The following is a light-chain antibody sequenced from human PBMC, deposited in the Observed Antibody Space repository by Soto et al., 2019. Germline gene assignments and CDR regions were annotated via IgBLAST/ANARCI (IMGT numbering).Light chain of an antibody. V-gene: IGKV3-15*01. CDR1: QSVSGN. Sequence: EIVMTQSLATLSVSPGERATLSCRASQSVSGNLAWYQQKPGQAPRLLIYGASTRATGIPARFSGSGSGTEFTLTISSLQSEDFAVYYCQQYNNWPGTFGQGTKVEIK. J-gene: IGKJ1*01. CDR2: GAS. CDR3: QQYNNWPGT.